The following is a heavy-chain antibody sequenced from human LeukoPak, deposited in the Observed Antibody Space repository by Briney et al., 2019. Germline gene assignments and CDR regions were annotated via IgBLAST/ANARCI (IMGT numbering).Heavy chain of an antibody. V-gene: IGHV4-59*01. CDR1: GGSISPYY. CDR3: ARGYYYDNRGYPDALDI. D-gene: IGHD3-22*01. CDR2: IYYNGIT. J-gene: IGHJ3*02. Sequence: SETLSLTCTVSGGSISPYYWSWIRQPPGKGLEWIGYIYYNGITSYKPSLKGRVTISVDTSKKQFALKLSSVTDADTAVYYCARGYYYDNRGYPDALDIWGQGTMVPVSS.